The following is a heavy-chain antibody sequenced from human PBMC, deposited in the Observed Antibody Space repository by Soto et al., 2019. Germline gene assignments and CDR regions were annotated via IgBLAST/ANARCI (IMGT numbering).Heavy chain of an antibody. CDR1: GGTFSSYA. Sequence: SVKVSCKASGGTFSSYAISWVRQAPGQGLEWMGGIIPIFGTANYAQKFQGRVTITADESTSTAYMELSSLRSEDTAVYYCAREESGRDFGHYWGQGTLVTVSS. V-gene: IGHV1-69*13. D-gene: IGHD2-21*02. J-gene: IGHJ4*02. CDR3: AREESGRDFGHY. CDR2: IIPIFGTA.